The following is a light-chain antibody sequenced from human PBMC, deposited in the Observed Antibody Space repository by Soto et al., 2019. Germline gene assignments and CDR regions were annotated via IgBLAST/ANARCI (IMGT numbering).Light chain of an antibody. V-gene: IGLV2-14*03. CDR3: SSYTSSCLYV. Sequence: QSVLTQPASVSGSPGQSITISCTGTSSDVGGYDYVSWYQHHPGKAPKLMIYDVSNRPSGVSNRFSGSKSGNTASLTISGLQAEDEADYYCSSYTSSCLYVLGTGTKVTVL. CDR2: DVS. J-gene: IGLJ1*01. CDR1: SSDVGGYDY.